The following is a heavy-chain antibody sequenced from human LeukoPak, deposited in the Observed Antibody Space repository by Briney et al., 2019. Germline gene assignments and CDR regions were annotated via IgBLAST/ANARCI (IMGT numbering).Heavy chain of an antibody. CDR3: ARVLRGYSYGYVLYDY. CDR1: GGSFRGYY. J-gene: IGHJ4*02. Sequence: SETLSLTGAVYGGSFRGYYSSWIRQPPGKGLEWIGEINHSGSTNYNPSLKSRVTISVDTSKNQFSLQLSSVTAADTAVYYCARVLRGYSYGYVLYDYWGQGTLVTVSS. D-gene: IGHD5-18*01. V-gene: IGHV4-34*01. CDR2: INHSGST.